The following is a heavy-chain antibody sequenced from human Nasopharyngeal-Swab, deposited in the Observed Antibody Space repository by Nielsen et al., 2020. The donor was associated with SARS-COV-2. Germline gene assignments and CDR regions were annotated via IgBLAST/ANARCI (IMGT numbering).Heavy chain of an antibody. CDR2: ISYDGNNK. D-gene: IGHD6-19*01. J-gene: IGHJ4*02. CDR3: ARDWAGYFDY. V-gene: IGHV3-30*03. CDR1: GFTFSSYG. Sequence: SLKISCAASGFTFSSYGMHWVRQAPGKGLEWVAVISYDGNNKYYADSVKGRFTISRDNSKNTLYLQMNSLRAEDTAVFYCARDWAGYFDYWGQGTLVTVSS.